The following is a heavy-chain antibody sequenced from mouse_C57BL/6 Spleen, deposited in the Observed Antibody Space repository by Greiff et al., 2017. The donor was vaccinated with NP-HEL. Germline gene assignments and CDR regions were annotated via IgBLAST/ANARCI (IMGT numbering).Heavy chain of an antibody. CDR1: GYTFTSYW. V-gene: IGHV1-64*01. CDR2: IHPNSGST. Sequence: QVQLQQPGAELVKPGASVKLSCKASGYTFTSYWMHWVKQRPGQGLEWIGMIHPNSGSTNYNEKFKSKATLTVDKSSSTAYMQLSSLTSEDSADDYCARSDYGSREGYFDYWGQGTTLTVSS. J-gene: IGHJ2*01. CDR3: ARSDYGSREGYFDY. D-gene: IGHD1-1*01.